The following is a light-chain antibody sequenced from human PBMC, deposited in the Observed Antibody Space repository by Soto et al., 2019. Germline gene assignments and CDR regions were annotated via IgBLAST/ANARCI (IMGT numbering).Light chain of an antibody. V-gene: IGKV3-20*01. J-gene: IGKJ1*01. CDR2: GAS. CDR3: QQYYSSAPWT. CDR1: QSVSSSY. Sequence: EIVLTQSPGTLSLSPGERATLSCRASQSVSSSYLAWYQQKPGQAPRLLIYGASSRATGIPDRFSGSGSGTDFTLTISRLEPEDFAVYYCQQYYSSAPWTFGQGTKVEIK.